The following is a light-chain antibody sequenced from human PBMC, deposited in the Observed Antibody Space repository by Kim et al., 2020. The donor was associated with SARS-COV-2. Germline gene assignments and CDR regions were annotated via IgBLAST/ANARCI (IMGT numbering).Light chain of an antibody. CDR2: RNN. J-gene: IGLJ1*01. CDR1: SNNVGYQG. V-gene: IGLV10-54*01. CDR3: SAWDSSLYAHV. Sequence: RQTATLTCTGNSNNVGYQGAAWLQHHQGHPPKLLSYRNNNRPSGISERFSASRSGNTASLTITGLQPEDEADYYCSAWDSSLYAHVFGPGTRSPS.